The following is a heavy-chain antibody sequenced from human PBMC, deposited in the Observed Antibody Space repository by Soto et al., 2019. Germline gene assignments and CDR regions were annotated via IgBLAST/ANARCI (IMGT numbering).Heavy chain of an antibody. CDR2: INHSGST. CDR1: GGSFSGYY. CDR3: ARDRERVVRYYYYYGMDV. Sequence: PSETLSLTCAVYGGSFSGYYWSWIRQPPGKGLEWIGEINHSGSTNYNPSLKSRVTISVDTSKNQFSLKLSSVTAADTAVYYCARDRERVVRYYYYYGMDVWGQGTTVTVSS. D-gene: IGHD3-3*01. J-gene: IGHJ6*02. V-gene: IGHV4-34*01.